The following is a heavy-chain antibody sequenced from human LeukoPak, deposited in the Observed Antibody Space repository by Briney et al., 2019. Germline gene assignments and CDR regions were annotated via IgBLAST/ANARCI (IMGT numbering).Heavy chain of an antibody. D-gene: IGHD5/OR15-5a*01. CDR1: GDSVSTNSAA. V-gene: IGHV6-1*01. Sequence: SQTLSLTCAISGDSVSTNSAAWNWIRQSPSRGLEWLGRTYYRSKWFIDYAVSVRSRITINPDASKNQFSLQLDSVTPEDTAVYYCAREAASTFDYWGQGTLVTVSS. J-gene: IGHJ4*02. CDR3: AREAASTFDY. CDR2: TYYRSKWFI.